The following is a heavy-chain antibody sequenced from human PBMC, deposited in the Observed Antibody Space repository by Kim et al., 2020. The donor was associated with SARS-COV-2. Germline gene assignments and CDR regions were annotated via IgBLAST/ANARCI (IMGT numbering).Heavy chain of an antibody. CDR3: ARGFTVTPLDY. J-gene: IGHJ4*02. D-gene: IGHD4-4*01. CDR2: INHSGST. CDR1: GGSFSGYY. Sequence: SETLSLTCAVYGGSFSGYYWSWIRQPPGKGLEWIGEINHSGSTNYNPSLKSRVTISVDTSKNQFSLKLSSVTAADTAVYYCARGFTVTPLDYWGQGTLVTVSS. V-gene: IGHV4-34*01.